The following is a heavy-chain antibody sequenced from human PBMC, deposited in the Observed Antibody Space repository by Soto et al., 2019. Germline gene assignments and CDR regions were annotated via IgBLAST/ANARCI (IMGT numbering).Heavy chain of an antibody. V-gene: IGHV3-74*01. J-gene: IGHJ5*02. CDR3: AILASRAARPDWFDP. Sequence: HPGGSLRLSCAASGFTFSSYWMHWVRQAPGKGLVWVSRINSDGSSTSYADSVKGRFTISRDNAKNTLYLQMNSLRAEDTAVYYCAILASRAARPDWFDPWGQGTLVTVSS. CDR2: INSDGSST. CDR1: GFTFSSYW. D-gene: IGHD6-6*01.